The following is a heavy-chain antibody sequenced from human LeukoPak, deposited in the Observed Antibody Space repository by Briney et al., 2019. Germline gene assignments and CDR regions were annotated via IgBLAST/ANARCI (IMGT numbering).Heavy chain of an antibody. D-gene: IGHD3-10*01. J-gene: IGHJ5*02. V-gene: IGHV4-59*01. CDR1: VGSLSSYY. CDR3: ARGGYYGSGNDFKFHP. Sequence: SETLSLTCTVSVGSLSSYYWSWIRQSPGKGPECIGYIHYTGSTNYNPSLKSRVTISVETSKNQFSLKLKSVTAADTAVYYCARGGYYGSGNDFKFHPWGQGTLVTVSS. CDR2: IHYTGST.